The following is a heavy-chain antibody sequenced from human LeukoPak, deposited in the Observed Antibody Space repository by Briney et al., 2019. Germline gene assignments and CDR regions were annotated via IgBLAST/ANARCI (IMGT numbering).Heavy chain of an antibody. CDR3: AREGRITIFGANYYYYGMDV. CDR1: GGSFSGYY. CDR2: INHSGST. D-gene: IGHD3-3*01. J-gene: IGHJ6*02. V-gene: IGHV4-34*01. Sequence: SETLPLTCAVYGGSFSGYYWSWIRQPPGKGLEWIGEINHSGSTNYNPSLKSRVTISVDTSKNQFSLKLSSVTAADTAVYYCAREGRITIFGANYYYYGMDVWGQGTTVAVSS.